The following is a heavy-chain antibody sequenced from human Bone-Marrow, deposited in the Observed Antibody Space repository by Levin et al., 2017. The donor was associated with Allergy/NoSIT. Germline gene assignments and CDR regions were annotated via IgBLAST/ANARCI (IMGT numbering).Heavy chain of an antibody. CDR3: ARASVRGIYFDN. CDR1: GGSVSSGGYY. J-gene: IGHJ4*02. Sequence: SETLSLTCTVSGGSVSSGGYYWAWIRQHPGKGLDYIGHIFYRGNTFYNPSLQSRVTMSLDTSNNQFSLKLNSVTAADTAVYYCARASVRGIYFDNWGQGTLVTVSS. D-gene: IGHD3-10*01. CDR2: IFYRGNT. V-gene: IGHV4-31*03.